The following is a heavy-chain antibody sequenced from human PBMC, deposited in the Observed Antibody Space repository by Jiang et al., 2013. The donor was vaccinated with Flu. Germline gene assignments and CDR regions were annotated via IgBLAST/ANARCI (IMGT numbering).Heavy chain of an antibody. J-gene: IGHJ5*02. CDR1: GGSISSYY. V-gene: IGHV4-59*12. CDR3: AREVDYGDYVWFDP. CDR2: IYYSGST. Sequence: LLKPSETLSLTCTVSGGSISSYYWSWIRQPPGKGLEWIGYIYYSGSTNYNPSLKSRVTISVDTSKNQFSLKLSSVTAADTAVYYCAREVDYGDYVWFDPWGQGTLVTVSS. D-gene: IGHD4-17*01.